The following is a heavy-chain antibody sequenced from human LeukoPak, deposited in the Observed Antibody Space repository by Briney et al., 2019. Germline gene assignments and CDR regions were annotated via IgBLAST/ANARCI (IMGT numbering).Heavy chain of an antibody. CDR2: INPNSGGT. D-gene: IGHD3-22*01. V-gene: IGHV1-2*02. CDR3: ARINAYYYDSSGYLRGVPFDY. Sequence: ASVKVSCKASGGTFSSYAISWVRQAPGQGLEWMGWINPNSGGTNFAQKFQGRVTMTRDTSISTAYMELSSLRAEDTAVYYCARINAYYYDSSGYLRGVPFDYWGQGTLVTVSS. CDR1: GGTFSSYA. J-gene: IGHJ4*02.